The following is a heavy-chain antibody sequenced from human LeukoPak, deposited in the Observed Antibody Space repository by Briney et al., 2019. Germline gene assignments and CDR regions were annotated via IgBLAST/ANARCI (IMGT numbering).Heavy chain of an antibody. J-gene: IGHJ4*02. Sequence: WASVKVSCKASGYTFPGYYMHWVRHAPGQGLELMGWINPNSGGTNYAQKFQGRVTMTRDTSISTAYMELSRLRSDDTAVYYCAREHSSSSGKVFDYWGQGTLVTVSS. CDR3: AREHSSSSGKVFDY. CDR2: INPNSGGT. V-gene: IGHV1-2*02. CDR1: GYTFPGYY. D-gene: IGHD6-6*01.